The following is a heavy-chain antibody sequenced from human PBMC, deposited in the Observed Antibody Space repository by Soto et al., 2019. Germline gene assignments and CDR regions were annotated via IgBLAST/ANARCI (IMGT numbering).Heavy chain of an antibody. CDR3: ASPGTTLSFDY. CDR1: GGTFSSYA. V-gene: IGHV1-69*13. Sequence: WASVKVSCKASGGTFSSYAISWVRQAPGQGLEWMGGIIPIFGTANYAQKFQGRVTITADESTSTAYMELSSLRSEDTAVYYCASPGTTLSFDYWGQGTLVTVSS. CDR2: IIPIFGTA. D-gene: IGHD1-7*01. J-gene: IGHJ4*02.